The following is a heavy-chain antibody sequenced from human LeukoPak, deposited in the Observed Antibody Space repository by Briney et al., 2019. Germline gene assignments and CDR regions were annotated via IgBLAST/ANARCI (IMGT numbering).Heavy chain of an antibody. CDR3: AREVEMATIFFDY. CDR1: GYTFTGYY. J-gene: IGHJ4*02. Sequence: ASVKVPCKASGYTFTGYYMHWVRQAPGQGLEWMGRINPNSGGTNYAQKFQGRVTMTRDTSISTAYMELSWLRSDDTAVYYCAREVEMATIFFDYWGQGTLVTVSS. CDR2: INPNSGGT. D-gene: IGHD5-24*01. V-gene: IGHV1-2*06.